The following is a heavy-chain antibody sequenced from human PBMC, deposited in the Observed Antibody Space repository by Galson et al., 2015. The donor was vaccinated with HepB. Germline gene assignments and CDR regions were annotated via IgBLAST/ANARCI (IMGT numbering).Heavy chain of an antibody. CDR2: IYYSGST. D-gene: IGHD3-10*01. CDR1: GGPLINYY. V-gene: IGHV4-59*01. J-gene: IGHJ4*02. Sequence: ETLSLTCTVSGGPLINYYWTWIRQPPGKGLESLGYIYYSGSTNYNPSLKSRLTISIDTSKNQFSLRLSSVTAADTAVYYCARGSTSYFPFWGQGTLVTVSS. CDR3: ARGSTSYFPF.